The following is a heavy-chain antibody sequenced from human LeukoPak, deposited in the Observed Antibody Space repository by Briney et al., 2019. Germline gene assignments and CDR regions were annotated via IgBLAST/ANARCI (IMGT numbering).Heavy chain of an antibody. Sequence: PSETLSLTCPVSGDSIGFTNYYSGWIRQPPGKGLEWIGSIYYSGTTYYNPSLKSRVTISVDTSKNQFSLRLNSVTAADTAGYYCSRLIRGCFLDFDYWGQGTLVTVSS. D-gene: IGHD2/OR15-2a*01. V-gene: IGHV4-39*01. J-gene: IGHJ4*02. CDR3: SRLIRGCFLDFDY. CDR1: GDSIGFTNYY. CDR2: IYYSGTT.